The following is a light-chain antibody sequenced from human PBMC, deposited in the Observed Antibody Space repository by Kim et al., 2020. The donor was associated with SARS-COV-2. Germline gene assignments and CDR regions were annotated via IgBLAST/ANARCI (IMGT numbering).Light chain of an antibody. J-gene: IGKJ1*01. CDR1: QSVSSN. V-gene: IGKV3-15*01. Sequence: VSPGDRATLSCRASQSVSSNLAWYQQNPGQAPRLLIYGASTRATAIPARFSGSGSGTEFTLTISSLQSEDFAVYYCQQYNNWPWTFGQGTKVDIK. CDR3: QQYNNWPWT. CDR2: GAS.